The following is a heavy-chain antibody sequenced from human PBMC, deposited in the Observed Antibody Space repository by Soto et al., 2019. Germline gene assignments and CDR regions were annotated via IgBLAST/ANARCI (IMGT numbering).Heavy chain of an antibody. CDR3: ARGAYIWGSYRPHAPFDY. J-gene: IGHJ4*02. D-gene: IGHD3-16*02. CDR1: GGSFSGYY. Sequence: PSETLSLTCAVYGGSFSGYYWSWIRQPPGKGLEWIGEINHSGSTNYNPSLKSRVTISVDTSKNQFSLKLSSVTAADTAVYYCARGAYIWGSYRPHAPFDYWGQGTLVTVSS. V-gene: IGHV4-34*01. CDR2: INHSGST.